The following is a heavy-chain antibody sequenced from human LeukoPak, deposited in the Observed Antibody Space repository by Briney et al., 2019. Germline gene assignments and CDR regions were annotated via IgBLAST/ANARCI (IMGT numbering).Heavy chain of an antibody. Sequence: GGSLRLSCAASGFTFSSYSMNWVRQAPGKGLEWASSISSSSSYIYYADSVKGRFTISRDNAKNSLYLQMNSLRAEDTAVYYCARALSWSSSSVDYWGQGTLVTVSS. D-gene: IGHD6-6*01. J-gene: IGHJ4*02. CDR3: ARALSWSSSSVDY. CDR2: ISSSSSYI. V-gene: IGHV3-21*01. CDR1: GFTFSSYS.